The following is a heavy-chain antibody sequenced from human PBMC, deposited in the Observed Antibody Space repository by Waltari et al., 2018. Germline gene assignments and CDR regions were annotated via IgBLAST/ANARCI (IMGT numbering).Heavy chain of an antibody. CDR3: ARAREGASKLTTLAGDVFDI. Sequence: QVQLMQSGAEVKKPGSSVKVSCKASGGTFSRYPINWVRPAPGQGLERMGRIIPIFGTTNYAQRFQGRVTITADKSTNTGYLELTSLRSEDTAVYFCARAREGASKLTTLAGDVFDIWGQGTLVTVSS. V-gene: IGHV1-69*08. J-gene: IGHJ3*02. CDR1: GGTFSRYP. D-gene: IGHD1-26*01. CDR2: IIPIFGTT.